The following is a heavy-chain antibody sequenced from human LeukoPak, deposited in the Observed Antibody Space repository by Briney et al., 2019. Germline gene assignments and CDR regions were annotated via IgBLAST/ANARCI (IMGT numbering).Heavy chain of an antibody. CDR3: ARRRVEKATIMEGNWFDP. J-gene: IGHJ5*02. CDR2: IYYSGST. V-gene: IGHV4-59*08. D-gene: IGHD5-24*01. CDR1: GGSMSSYY. Sequence: PSETLSLTCTVSGGSMSSYYWGWILQPPGKGLEWIGYIYYSGSTNYNPSLKSRVTISVDTSKNQFSLKLSSVTAADTAVYYCARRRVEKATIMEGNWFDPWGQGTLVTVSS.